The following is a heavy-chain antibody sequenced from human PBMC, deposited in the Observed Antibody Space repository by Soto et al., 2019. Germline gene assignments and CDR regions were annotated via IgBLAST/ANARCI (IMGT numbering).Heavy chain of an antibody. CDR2: INSDGSST. Sequence: EVQLVESGGGLVQPGGSLRLSCAASGFTFSSYWMHWVRQAPGKGLVWVSRINSDGSSTSYADSVKGRFTISRDNAKNTLYLQMNRLRADDTAVYYCARAAMDPYYYYGMDVWGQGTTVTVSS. CDR1: GFTFSSYW. D-gene: IGHD5-18*01. V-gene: IGHV3-74*01. CDR3: ARAAMDPYYYYGMDV. J-gene: IGHJ6*02.